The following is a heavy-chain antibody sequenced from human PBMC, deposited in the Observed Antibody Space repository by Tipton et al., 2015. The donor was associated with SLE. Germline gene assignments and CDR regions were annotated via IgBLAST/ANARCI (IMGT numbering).Heavy chain of an antibody. CDR3: ARATRIIAATATSPHYFDY. J-gene: IGHJ4*02. V-gene: IGHV4-38-2*01. CDR1: GYSISSGHY. CDR2: LYATGGS. Sequence: TLSLTCAVSGYSISSGHYWGWIRQPPGKGLEWIGSLYATGGSDYNPSLKSRLTMSLDTLKNQFSLSWSSVTAADSAIYYCARATRIIAATATSPHYFDYWGQGALVTVSS. D-gene: IGHD6-25*01.